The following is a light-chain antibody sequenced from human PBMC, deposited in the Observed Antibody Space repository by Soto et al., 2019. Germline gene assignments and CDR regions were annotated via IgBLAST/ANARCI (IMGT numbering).Light chain of an antibody. J-gene: IGLJ1*01. V-gene: IGLV2-14*03. CDR2: DVS. CDR1: SSDVGGYNC. CDR3: RSYTSSGNYV. Sequence: QSVLTQPASVSGSPGQSITISCTGTSSDVGGYNCVSWYQHHPGKATKLMIYDVSNRPSGVSNRFSGSKSGNTASLTISGLPFEEVGYYYRRSYTSSGNYVFGTGTKVTVL.